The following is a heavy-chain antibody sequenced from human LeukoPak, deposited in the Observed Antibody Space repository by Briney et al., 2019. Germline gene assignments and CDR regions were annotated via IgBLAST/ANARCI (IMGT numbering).Heavy chain of an antibody. CDR3: ARERTSGWDAFDF. D-gene: IGHD6-19*01. Sequence: PGRSLRLSCAASGFTFSSYAMHWVRQAPGKGLEWVAVISYDGSNKYYADSVKGRFTISRDNAKNTLYLQMNSLRAEDTAVYYCARERTSGWDAFDFWGQGTLVTVSS. CDR2: ISYDGSNK. J-gene: IGHJ4*02. V-gene: IGHV3-30-3*01. CDR1: GFTFSSYA.